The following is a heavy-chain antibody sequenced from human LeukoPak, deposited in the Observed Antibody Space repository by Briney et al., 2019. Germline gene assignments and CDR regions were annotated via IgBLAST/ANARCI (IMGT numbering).Heavy chain of an antibody. D-gene: IGHD6-13*01. V-gene: IGHV3-74*01. CDR3: AAGIAAAGTGGGY. CDR2: INSDGSST. Sequence: PGGSLRLSCAASGFTFSSYWVHWVRQAPGKGLVWVSRINSDGSSTSYADSVKGRFTISRDNAKNTLYLQMNSLRAEDTAVYYCAAGIAAAGTGGGYWGQGTLVTVSS. J-gene: IGHJ4*02. CDR1: GFTFSSYW.